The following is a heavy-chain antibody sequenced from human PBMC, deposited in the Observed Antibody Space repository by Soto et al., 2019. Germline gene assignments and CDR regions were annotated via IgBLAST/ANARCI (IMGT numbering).Heavy chain of an antibody. CDR2: IKQDGSEK. V-gene: IGHV3-7*01. J-gene: IGHJ6*02. CDR1: GFIFSNYW. CDR3: ARDGYYYGMDV. Sequence: GGSLRLSCAASGFIFSNYWMSWVRQSPGKGLEWVANIKQDGSEKYYVGSVKGRFTISRDNAKNSVYLQMNFLRVEDTAVYYCARDGYYYGMDVWGQGTTVTVSS.